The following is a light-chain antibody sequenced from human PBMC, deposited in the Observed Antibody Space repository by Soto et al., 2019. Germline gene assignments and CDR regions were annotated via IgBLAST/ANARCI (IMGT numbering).Light chain of an antibody. V-gene: IGKV3-20*01. CDR2: DIS. Sequence: EVVLTQSPGTLSLSPGERATLSCRASQSIARTYLAWYQQKPGQAPRLLIYDISTRTAGIPDRFSASGSGKYSTITISGLETEDFAVYCCQQYGYSPITFGQGTRLEIK. J-gene: IGKJ5*01. CDR1: QSIARTY. CDR3: QQYGYSPIT.